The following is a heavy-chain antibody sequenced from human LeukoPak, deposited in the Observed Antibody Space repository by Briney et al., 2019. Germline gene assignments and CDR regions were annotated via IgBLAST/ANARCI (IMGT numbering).Heavy chain of an antibody. D-gene: IGHD3-10*01. CDR2: IWYDGSNK. V-gene: IGHV3-33*01. J-gene: IGHJ6*02. CDR1: GFTFSSYG. CDR3: ARDREVGSSGSYYNDYYYGMDV. Sequence: GGSLRLSCAASGFTFSSYGMHWVRQAPGKGLEWVASIWYDGSNKYYADSVKGRFTISRDNSKNTLYLQMNSLRAEDTAVYYCARDREVGSSGSYYNDYYYGMDVWGQGTTVTVSS.